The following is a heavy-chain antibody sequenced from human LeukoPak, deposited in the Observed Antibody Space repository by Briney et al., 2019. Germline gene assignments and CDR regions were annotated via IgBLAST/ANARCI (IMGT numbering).Heavy chain of an antibody. J-gene: IGHJ4*02. CDR2: ISAYNGNT. V-gene: IGHV1-18*01. D-gene: IGHD3-16*02. CDR3: ASAYYDYVWGSYRKDYYFDY. CDR1: GYIFTNYG. Sequence: ASVKVSCKASGYIFTNYGISWVRQAPGQGLEWMGWISAYNGNTNYAQKLQGRVTMTTDTSTSTAYMELRSLRSDDTAVYYCASAYYDYVWGSYRKDYYFDYWGQGTQVTVSS.